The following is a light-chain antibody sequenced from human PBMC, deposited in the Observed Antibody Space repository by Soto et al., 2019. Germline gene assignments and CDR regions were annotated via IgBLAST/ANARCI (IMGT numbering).Light chain of an antibody. CDR2: GAS. CDR1: QSVSTSY. J-gene: IGKJ4*01. V-gene: IGKV3-20*01. Sequence: EIVLTQSPGTLSLSPGERATLSCRASQSVSTSYLAWYQQKPGQAPRLLISGASSRATGIPDRFSGSGSGTDVTLTISRLEPEDFAVYYCQQYSTSRLTFGGGTKVELK. CDR3: QQYSTSRLT.